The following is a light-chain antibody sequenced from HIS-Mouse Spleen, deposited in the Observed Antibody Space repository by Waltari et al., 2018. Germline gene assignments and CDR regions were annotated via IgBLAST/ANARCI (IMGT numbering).Light chain of an antibody. J-gene: IGLJ3*02. CDR2: EGS. V-gene: IGLV2-23*01. Sequence: QSALTQPASVSGSPGQSITISCTGTSSDVGSYNLVSWYQQHPGKAPKLMIYEGSKRPSGVSNSFSGSKSGNTAALTISGLQAEDEADYYCCSYAGSSNWVFGGGTKLTVL. CDR3: CSYAGSSNWV. CDR1: SSDVGSYNL.